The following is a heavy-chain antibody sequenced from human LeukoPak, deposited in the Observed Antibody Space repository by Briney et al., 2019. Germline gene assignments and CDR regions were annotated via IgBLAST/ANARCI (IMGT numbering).Heavy chain of an antibody. CDR3: ARAAHTIFGEPNEFDY. D-gene: IGHD3-3*01. CDR1: GFIFSSYS. V-gene: IGHV3-21*01. Sequence: PGGSLRLSCAASGFIFSSYSMNWVRQAPGKGLEWVSSISSSSSYIYYADSVKGRFTISRDNAKNSLYLQMNSLRAEDTAVYYCARAAHTIFGEPNEFDYWGQGTLVTVSS. J-gene: IGHJ4*02. CDR2: ISSSSSYI.